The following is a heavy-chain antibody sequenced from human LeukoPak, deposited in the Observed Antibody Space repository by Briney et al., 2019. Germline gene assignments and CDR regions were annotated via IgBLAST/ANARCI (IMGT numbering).Heavy chain of an antibody. V-gene: IGHV3-73*01. D-gene: IGHD3-16*02. Sequence: GGSPRLSCAASGFTFSGSALHWVRQASGKGLEWVGRIRSTANGYATAYAASVKGRFTISRDDSKNTAYLQMDSLKTEDTAVYYCASCRANYVWGSYRYLNPLDYWGQGTLVTVSS. CDR1: GFTFSGSA. J-gene: IGHJ4*02. CDR2: IRSTANGYAT. CDR3: ASCRANYVWGSYRYLNPLDY.